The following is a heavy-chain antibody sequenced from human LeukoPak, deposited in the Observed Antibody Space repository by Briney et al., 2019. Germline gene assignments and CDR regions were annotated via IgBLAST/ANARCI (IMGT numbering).Heavy chain of an antibody. D-gene: IGHD1-26*01. J-gene: IGHJ4*02. CDR2: ISAGNGNT. CDR1: GYTFTSYA. V-gene: IGHV1-3*01. CDR3: ARDSGSGSNDY. Sequence: ASVKVSCKASGYTFTSYAIHWVRQAPGQRLEWMAWISAGNGNTKYSQNFQGRVTFISNTSATTAFMELSSLRSEDAAVYYCARDSGSGSNDYWGQGTLVTVSS.